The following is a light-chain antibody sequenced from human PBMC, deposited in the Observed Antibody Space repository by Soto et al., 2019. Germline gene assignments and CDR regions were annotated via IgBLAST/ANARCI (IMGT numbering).Light chain of an antibody. CDR1: QSVSSSY. CDR2: GAS. J-gene: IGKJ2*01. CDR3: QHYGSSYT. V-gene: IGKV3-20*01. Sequence: EIVLTQSPGTLSLSPGERATLSCRASQSVSSSYLAWYQQKPGQAPRLLIYGASSRATGIPDRFSGSGSGTDFTLTISRLEHEDVAVYYCQHYGSSYTFGQGTKLEIK.